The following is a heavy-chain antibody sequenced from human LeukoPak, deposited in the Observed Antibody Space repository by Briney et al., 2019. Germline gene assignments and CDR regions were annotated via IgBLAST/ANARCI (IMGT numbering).Heavy chain of an antibody. CDR3: ARGYGSSRGWY. J-gene: IGHJ4*02. Sequence: GGSLRLSCAASGFTFSSYAMSWVRQAPGKGLEWVSAISGSGGSTYYADSVKGRFTISRDNSKNTLYLQMNSLRAEDTAVYYCARGYGSSRGWYWGQGTLVTVSS. CDR2: ISGSGGST. D-gene: IGHD6-6*01. CDR1: GFTFSSYA. V-gene: IGHV3-23*01.